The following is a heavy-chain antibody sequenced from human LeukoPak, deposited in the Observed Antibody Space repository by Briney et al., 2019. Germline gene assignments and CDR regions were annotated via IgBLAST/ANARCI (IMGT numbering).Heavy chain of an antibody. CDR1: GGTFSSYA. D-gene: IGHD3-9*01. CDR2: IIPIFGTA. CDR3: ARATLHYDILTGYYTSGQFDY. J-gene: IGHJ4*02. V-gene: IGHV1-69*05. Sequence: SVKVSCKASGGTFSSYAISWVRQAPGQGLEWMGGIIPIFGTANYAQKFQGRVTITTDESTSTAYMELSSLRSEDTAVYYCARATLHYDILTGYYTSGQFDYWGQGTLVTVSS.